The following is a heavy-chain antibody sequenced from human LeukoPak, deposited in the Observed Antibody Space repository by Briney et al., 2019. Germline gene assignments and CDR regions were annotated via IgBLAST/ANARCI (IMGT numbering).Heavy chain of an antibody. J-gene: IGHJ3*02. CDR3: AREPYCSGGSCYSVFAFDI. V-gene: IGHV4-31*03. Sequence: PSQTLSLTCTVSGGSISSGGYYWSWIRQHPGKGLEWIGYIYYSGSTYYNPSLKSRVTISVDTSKNQFSLKLSSVTAADTAVYYCAREPYCSGGSCYSVFAFDIWGQGTMVTVSS. CDR1: GGSISSGGYY. CDR2: IYYSGST. D-gene: IGHD2-15*01.